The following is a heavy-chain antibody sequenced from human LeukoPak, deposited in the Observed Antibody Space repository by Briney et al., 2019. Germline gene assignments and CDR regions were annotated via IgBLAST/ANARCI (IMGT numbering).Heavy chain of an antibody. Sequence: SVKVSCKASGGTFSSYAISWVRQAPGQGLEWMGGIIPIFGTANYAQKFQGRVTITADESTSTAYMELSSLRSEDTAVYYCARDYYGSGSYYAPFDYWGQGTLVTVSS. J-gene: IGHJ4*02. V-gene: IGHV1-69*13. CDR3: ARDYYGSGSYYAPFDY. D-gene: IGHD3-10*01. CDR2: IIPIFGTA. CDR1: GGTFSSYA.